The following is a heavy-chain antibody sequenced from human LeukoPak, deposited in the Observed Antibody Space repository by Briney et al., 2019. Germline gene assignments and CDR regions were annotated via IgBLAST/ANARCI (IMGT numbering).Heavy chain of an antibody. D-gene: IGHD5-12*01. CDR3: ARGATRFDP. CDR2: IYYSDST. J-gene: IGHJ5*02. Sequence: SETLSLTCTVSGDSITSCYWSWIRQPPGKGLEWIGYIYYSDSTNYNPSLKSRVTISVDTSKNRFSLKLNSVTAADTAVYYCARGATRFDPWGQGTLVTVSS. V-gene: IGHV4-59*01. CDR1: GDSITSCY.